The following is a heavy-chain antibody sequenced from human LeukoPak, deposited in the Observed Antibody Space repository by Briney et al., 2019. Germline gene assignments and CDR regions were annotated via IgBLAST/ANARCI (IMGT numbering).Heavy chain of an antibody. V-gene: IGHV4-59*01. CDR3: ARFCSGGSCPDV. CDR2: IYYGGST. Sequence: SETLSLTCTVSGGSISSYFWTWIRQPPGKGLEWIGNIYYGGSTRYNPSLKSRVSISVDTSKNQFSLKLTSATAADTAVYYCARFCSGGSCPDVWGQGTTVSVSS. D-gene: IGHD2-15*01. J-gene: IGHJ6*02. CDR1: GGSISSYF.